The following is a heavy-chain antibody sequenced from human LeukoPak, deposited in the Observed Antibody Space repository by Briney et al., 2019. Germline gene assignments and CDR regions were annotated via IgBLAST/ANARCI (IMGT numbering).Heavy chain of an antibody. CDR3: AIGTTGGIDY. CDR1: GFPFSSYS. V-gene: IGHV3-21*01. Sequence: GSLRLSCASSGFPFSSYSMNWVRQAPGKGLEWVSSSSSSSSPIYYADSVKGRFTISRHNAKNSQYLQTNSLRAEDTAVYYCAIGTTGGIDYWGQGTLVTVSS. J-gene: IGHJ4*02. CDR2: SSSSSSPI. D-gene: IGHD2-15*01.